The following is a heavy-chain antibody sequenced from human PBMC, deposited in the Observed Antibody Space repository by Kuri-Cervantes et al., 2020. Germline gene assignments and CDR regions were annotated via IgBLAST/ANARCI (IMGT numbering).Heavy chain of an antibody. CDR2: INHSGST. D-gene: IGHD3-9*01. CDR1: GGSFSGHY. CDR3: ARQWNDVLTGYYLDS. Sequence: ESLKISCAVYGGSFSGHYWSWIRQPPGKGLEWIGEINHSGSTNYNPSLKSRVTISVDTSKNQFSLKLSSVTAADTAVYFCARQWNDVLTGYYLDSWGQGTLVTVSS. V-gene: IGHV4-34*01. J-gene: IGHJ4*02.